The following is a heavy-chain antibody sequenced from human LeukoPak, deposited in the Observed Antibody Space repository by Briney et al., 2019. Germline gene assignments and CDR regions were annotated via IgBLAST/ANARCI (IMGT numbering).Heavy chain of an antibody. CDR2: ISDSGGST. J-gene: IGHJ5*01. D-gene: IGHD1-26*01. V-gene: IGHV3-23*01. CDR3: ARVRRQVGSRWFDS. Sequence: GGSLRLSCAASGFTFSTYAMSWVRQAPGKGLEWASVISDSGGSTYYADSVKGRFTISRDNSNNTLYLQMNSLRAEDTAVYYCARVRRQVGSRWFDSWGQGTLVTVSS. CDR1: GFTFSTYA.